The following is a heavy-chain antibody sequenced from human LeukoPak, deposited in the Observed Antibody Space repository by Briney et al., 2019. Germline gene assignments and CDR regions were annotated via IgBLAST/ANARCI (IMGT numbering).Heavy chain of an antibody. CDR1: GYTFTGYY. CDR2: INPNSGGT. D-gene: IGHD2-15*01. V-gene: IGHV1-2*06. Sequence: ASVKVSCKASGYTFTGYYMHWVRQAPGQGLEWMGLINPNSGGTSYAQKFQDRVTMTRDTSISTAYMELSTLTSDDTAVYYCARDPCSGGTCYYYMDVWGKGTTVTVSS. CDR3: ARDPCSGGTCYYYMDV. J-gene: IGHJ6*03.